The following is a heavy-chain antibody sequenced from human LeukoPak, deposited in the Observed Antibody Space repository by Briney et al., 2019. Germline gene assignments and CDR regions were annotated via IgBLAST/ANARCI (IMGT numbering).Heavy chain of an antibody. CDR2: IDSSSRYI. CDR1: VFTFSRYS. J-gene: IGHJ4*02. D-gene: IGHD2-2*01. V-gene: IGHV3-21*01. CDR3: ARASLYCGSTSCYYDY. Sequence: GGSLRLSCAASVFTFSRYSMNWVRQALGKGLEWVSSIDSSSRYIYYADSVKGRFTISRDNAKNSLHLQMNSLRAEDTAVYYCARASLYCGSTSCYYDYWGQGTLVTVSS.